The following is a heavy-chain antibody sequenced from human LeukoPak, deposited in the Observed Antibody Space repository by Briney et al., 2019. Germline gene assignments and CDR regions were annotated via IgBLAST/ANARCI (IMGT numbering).Heavy chain of an antibody. CDR1: GHSISSGYY. J-gene: IGHJ4*02. V-gene: IGHV4-38-2*01. CDR2: IYHSGST. Sequence: SETMSLTCAVSGHSISSGYYWGWIRQPPGKGLEWIGYIYHSGSTYYNPSLKSRVIISVDTSKSHFSLKLNSVTAADTAVYYCARLTRVLLWFGELLSNFDYWGQGTLVTVSS. D-gene: IGHD3-10*01. CDR3: ARLTRVLLWFGELLSNFDY.